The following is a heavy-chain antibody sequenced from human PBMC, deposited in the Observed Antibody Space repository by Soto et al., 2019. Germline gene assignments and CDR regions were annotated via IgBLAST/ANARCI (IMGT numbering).Heavy chain of an antibody. J-gene: IGHJ1*01. V-gene: IGHV1-46*01. CDR2: INPSGGST. CDR1: GYTFTSYY. Sequence: GASVKVSCKASGYTFTSYYMHWVRQAPGQGLERMGIINPSGGSTSYAQKFQGRVTMTRDTSTSTVYMELSSLRSEDTAVYYCARVGGVDYYDSSGYYYDFQHWGQGTLVTVSS. D-gene: IGHD3-22*01. CDR3: ARVGGVDYYDSSGYYYDFQH.